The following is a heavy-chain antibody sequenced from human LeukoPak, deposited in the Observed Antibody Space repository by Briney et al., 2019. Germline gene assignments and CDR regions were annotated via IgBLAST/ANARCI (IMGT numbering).Heavy chain of an antibody. CDR2: IYHSGST. V-gene: IGHV4-30-2*01. D-gene: IGHD3-10*01. J-gene: IGHJ4*02. Sequence: PSETLSLTCTVSGGSISSGGYYWSWIRQPPGKGLEWIGYIYHSGSTYYNPSLKSRVTISVDRSKNQFSLKLSSVTAADTAVYYCARAIDSGRPIPHFDYWGQGTLVTVSS. CDR1: GGSISSGGYY. CDR3: ARAIDSGRPIPHFDY.